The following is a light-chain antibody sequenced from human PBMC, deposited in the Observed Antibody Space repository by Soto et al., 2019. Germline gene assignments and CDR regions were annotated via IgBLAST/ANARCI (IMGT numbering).Light chain of an antibody. Sequence: QSALTQPPSVSGSPGQSVTISCTGTSSDVGDYNYVSWYQQHPGKAPKVMIYDVNKRPSGVPDRFSGSKSGNTASLTISGVQADDEADYYCCSYAGSYTYVLGTGTKVTVL. CDR1: SSDVGDYNY. CDR3: CSYAGSYTYV. J-gene: IGLJ1*01. CDR2: DVN. V-gene: IGLV2-11*01.